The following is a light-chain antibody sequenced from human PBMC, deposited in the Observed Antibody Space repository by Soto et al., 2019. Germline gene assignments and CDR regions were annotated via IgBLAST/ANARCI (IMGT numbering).Light chain of an antibody. J-gene: IGKJ5*01. Sequence: DIQMTQSPSTLSASVGDRVTITCWASQSISDWLAWFQLKPGKAPKLLIYVASSLQGGVPSRLSGSGYGTDLTITIGSMQTDDFETYYCQQSYSNPITFGQGTRLEI. CDR3: QQSYSNPIT. CDR2: VAS. V-gene: IGKV1-39*01. CDR1: QSISDW.